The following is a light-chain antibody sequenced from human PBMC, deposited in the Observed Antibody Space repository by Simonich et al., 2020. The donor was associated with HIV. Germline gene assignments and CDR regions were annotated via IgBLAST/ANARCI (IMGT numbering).Light chain of an antibody. V-gene: IGLV2-14*01. CDR2: DVS. J-gene: IGLJ3*02. CDR3: SSYTSSSTWV. Sequence: QSALTQPASVSGSPGPSITISCTGTSSYVGGYNYVSWYQQHPGKAPKLMIYDVSKRPSGVSNRVSGSKSGNTASLTISGLQAEDEADYYCSSYTSSSTWVFGGGTKLTVL. CDR1: SSYVGGYNY.